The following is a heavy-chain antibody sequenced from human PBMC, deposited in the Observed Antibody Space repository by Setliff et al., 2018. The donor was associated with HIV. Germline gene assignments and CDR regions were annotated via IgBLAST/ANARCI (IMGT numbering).Heavy chain of an antibody. CDR3: ARLGYSGSLVGAFDI. Sequence: SETLSLTCTVSGYSISSGYYWGWIRQPPGKGLEWIGSNYHSGITYYNSSLKSRVTIAVDTSKNQVSLNLTSVTAADTAVYYCARLGYSGSLVGAFDIWGQGTMVTVSS. D-gene: IGHD1-26*01. J-gene: IGHJ3*02. CDR2: NYHSGIT. CDR1: GYSISSGYY. V-gene: IGHV4-38-2*02.